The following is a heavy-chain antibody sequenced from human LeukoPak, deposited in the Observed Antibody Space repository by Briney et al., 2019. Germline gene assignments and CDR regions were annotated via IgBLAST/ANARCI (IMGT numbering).Heavy chain of an antibody. CDR3: AKDSYGFFVGHFDP. CDR1: GFTFSSYD. Sequence: PGGSLRLSCTASGFTFSSYDMSWVRQAPGKGLEWVSAISGSGGSSYYADSVKGSFTIYRDNSKNTVYTKMNTLRAEDTAVYYCAKDSYGFFVGHFDPWGQGTLVTVSS. V-gene: IGHV3-23*01. CDR2: ISGSGGSS. D-gene: IGHD3-3*01. J-gene: IGHJ5*02.